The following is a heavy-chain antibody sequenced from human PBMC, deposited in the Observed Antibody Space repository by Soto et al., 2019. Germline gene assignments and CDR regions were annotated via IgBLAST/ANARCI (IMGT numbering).Heavy chain of an antibody. CDR1: GFTFNNNA. CDR3: ARDQTRYNWNDRGYYYYGMDV. J-gene: IGHJ6*02. Sequence: EVRLSESVGGLVQPGGSLRLSCAASGFTFNNNAMSWVRQAPGKGLEWVSYISSSGSTIYYADSVKGRFTISRDNAKNSLYLQMNSLRAEDTAVYYCARDQTRYNWNDRGYYYYGMDVWGQGTTVTVSS. D-gene: IGHD1-1*01. CDR2: ISSSGSTI. V-gene: IGHV3-48*03.